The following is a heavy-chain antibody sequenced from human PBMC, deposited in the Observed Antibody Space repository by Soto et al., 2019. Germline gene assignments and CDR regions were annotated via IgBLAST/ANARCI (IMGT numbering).Heavy chain of an antibody. CDR3: AATAMVLGGYYYYGMDV. Sequence: ASVKVSCKASGYTFTSYGISWVRQAPGQGLEWMGWISAYNGNTNYAQKLRGRVTMTTDTSTSTAYMELRSLRSDDTAVYYCAATAMVLGGYYYYGMDVWGQGTTVTVSS. CDR2: ISAYNGNT. J-gene: IGHJ6*02. V-gene: IGHV1-18*01. D-gene: IGHD5-18*01. CDR1: GYTFTSYG.